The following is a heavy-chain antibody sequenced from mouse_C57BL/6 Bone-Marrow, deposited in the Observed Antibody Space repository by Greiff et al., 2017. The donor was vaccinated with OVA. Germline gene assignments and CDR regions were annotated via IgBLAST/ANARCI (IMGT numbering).Heavy chain of an antibody. CDR3: GRSLYYGRGGSLDY. CDR1: GYTFTDYY. D-gene: IGHD1-1*01. CDR2: INPNNGGT. J-gene: IGHJ2*01. Sequence: VHVKQSGPELVKPGASVKISCKASGYTFTDYYMNWVKQSHGKSLEWIGDINPNNGGTSYNQKFKGKATLTVDKSSSTAYMELRSLTSEDSAVYYCGRSLYYGRGGSLDYWGQGTTLTVSS. V-gene: IGHV1-26*01.